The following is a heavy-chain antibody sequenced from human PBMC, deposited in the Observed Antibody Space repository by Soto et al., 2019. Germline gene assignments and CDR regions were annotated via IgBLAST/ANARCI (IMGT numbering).Heavy chain of an antibody. J-gene: IGHJ4*02. Sequence: SVKVSCKASGGTFSSYAISWVRQAPGQGLEWMGGIIPIFGTANYAQKFQGRVTITADESTSTAYMELSSLRSEDTAVYYCARDNYYGSGISWVHWGQGALVTVSS. V-gene: IGHV1-69*13. D-gene: IGHD3-10*01. CDR1: GGTFSSYA. CDR2: IIPIFGTA. CDR3: ARDNYYGSGISWVH.